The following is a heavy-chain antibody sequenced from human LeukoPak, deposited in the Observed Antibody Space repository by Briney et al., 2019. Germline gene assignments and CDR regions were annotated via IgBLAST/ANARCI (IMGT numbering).Heavy chain of an antibody. CDR1: GGSISSYY. D-gene: IGHD6-6*01. CDR3: ARGVAARPNRSYYYYYYMDV. J-gene: IGHJ6*03. V-gene: IGHV4-59*01. Sequence: PSETLCLTCTVSGGSISSYYWSWIRQPPGKGLEWIGYIYYSGSTNYNPSLKSRVTISVDTSKNQFSLKLSSVTAADTAVYYCARGVAARPNRSYYYYYYMDVWGKGTTVTVSS. CDR2: IYYSGST.